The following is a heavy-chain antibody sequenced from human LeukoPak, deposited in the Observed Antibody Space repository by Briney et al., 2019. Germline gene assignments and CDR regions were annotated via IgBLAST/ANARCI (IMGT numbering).Heavy chain of an antibody. J-gene: IGHJ4*02. V-gene: IGHV4-39*01. D-gene: IGHD2-15*01. CDR2: T. CDR3: ASSRRAFDTYCSGGSCYWPFDY. Sequence: TNYNPSLKSRVTISVDTSKNQFSLKLSSVTAADTAVYYCASSRRAFDTYCSGGSCYWPFDYWGQGTLVTVSS.